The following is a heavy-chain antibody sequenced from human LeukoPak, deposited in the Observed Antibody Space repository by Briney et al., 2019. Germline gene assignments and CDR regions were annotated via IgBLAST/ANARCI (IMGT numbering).Heavy chain of an antibody. CDR3: ARDRVNWNDVGGLFDY. Sequence: ASVKVSCKASGYTFTSYDMHWVRQAPGQGLEWMGIIKPSGGSTSYAQKFQGRVTMTRDTSTSTVYMELSNLRSEDTAVYYCARDRVNWNDVGGLFDYWGQGTLVTVSS. V-gene: IGHV1-46*01. J-gene: IGHJ4*02. CDR1: GYTFTSYD. CDR2: IKPSGGST. D-gene: IGHD1-1*01.